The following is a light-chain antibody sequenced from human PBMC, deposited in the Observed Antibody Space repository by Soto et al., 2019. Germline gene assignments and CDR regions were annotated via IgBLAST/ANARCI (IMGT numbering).Light chain of an antibody. Sequence: QPVLTQPPSVSGAPGQRVTISCAGSSSNIGAGYDVHWYQQLPGTAPKLLIYTNYNRPSGVPDRFSGSKSGTSASLAITGLQAEDEADYYCQSYDSSLSGVVFGGGTKVTVL. CDR3: QSYDSSLSGVV. CDR2: TNY. J-gene: IGLJ2*01. V-gene: IGLV1-40*01. CDR1: SSNIGAGYD.